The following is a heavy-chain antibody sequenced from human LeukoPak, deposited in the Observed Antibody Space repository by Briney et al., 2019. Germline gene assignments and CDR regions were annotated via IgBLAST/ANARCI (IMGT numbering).Heavy chain of an antibody. J-gene: IGHJ4*02. CDR3: AKDLGSGSYQPSDY. V-gene: IGHV1-2*02. Sequence: ASVKVSCKASGGTFSSYAISWVRQAPGQGLEWMGWINPDSGGTRYAQKFQGRVTMTRDTSIRTAYMELSRPRSDDTAVYYCAKDLGSGSYQPSDYWGQGTLVTVSS. CDR1: GGTFSSYA. CDR2: INPDSGGT. D-gene: IGHD1-26*01.